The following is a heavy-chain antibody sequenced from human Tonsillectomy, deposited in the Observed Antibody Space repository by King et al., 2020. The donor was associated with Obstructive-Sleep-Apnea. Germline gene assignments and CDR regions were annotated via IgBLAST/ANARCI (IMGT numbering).Heavy chain of an antibody. J-gene: IGHJ6*02. CDR2: ISAYNGNT. Sequence: VQLVESGAEVKKPGASVKVSCKASGYTFTSYGISWVRQAPGQGLEWMGWISAYNGNTNYAQKLQGRVTMTTDTSTSTAYMELRSLRSDDTAVYYCARDRYFDWFVSPHQDYYYGMDVWGQGTTVTVSS. CDR1: GYTFTSYG. D-gene: IGHD3-9*01. CDR3: ARDRYFDWFVSPHQDYYYGMDV. V-gene: IGHV1-18*04.